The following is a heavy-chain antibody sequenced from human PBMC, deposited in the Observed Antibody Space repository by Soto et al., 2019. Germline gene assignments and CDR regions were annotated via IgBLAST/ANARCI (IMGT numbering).Heavy chain of an antibody. V-gene: IGHV3-43*01. Sequence: GGSLRLSCAASGFTFDDYTMHWVRQAPGKGLEWVSLISWDGGSTYYADSVKGRFTISRDNSKNSLYLQMNSLGTEDTALYYCAKDMLGYSGYDYYYYGMDVWGQGTTVTVSS. CDR1: GFTFDDYT. CDR2: ISWDGGST. J-gene: IGHJ6*02. D-gene: IGHD5-12*01. CDR3: AKDMLGYSGYDYYYYGMDV.